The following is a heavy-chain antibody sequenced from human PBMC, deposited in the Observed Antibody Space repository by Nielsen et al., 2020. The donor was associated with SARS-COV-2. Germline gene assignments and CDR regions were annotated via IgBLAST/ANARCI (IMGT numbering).Heavy chain of an antibody. D-gene: IGHD5-12*01. CDR2: INHGGST. J-gene: IGHJ3*02. Sequence: SETLSLTCAVFGGPFSGYYWSWIRQPPGKGLEWIGQINHGGSTNYNPSLKSRVTISVDTSKNQFSLKLSSVTAADTAVYYCARHASGFLGAFDIWGQGTMVTVSS. CDR1: GGPFSGYY. V-gene: IGHV4-34*01. CDR3: ARHASGFLGAFDI.